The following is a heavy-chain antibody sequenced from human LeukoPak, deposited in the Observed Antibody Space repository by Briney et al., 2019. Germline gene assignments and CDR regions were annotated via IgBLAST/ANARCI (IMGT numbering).Heavy chain of an antibody. CDR1: GFSFSNYA. J-gene: IGHJ4*02. CDR2: IRGGGET. CDR3: ARHITIFGGFDY. Sequence: GGSLRLSCEGSGFSFSNYAMSWVRQAPARGPEWVSSIRGGGETFYADSVKGRFTISRDNSKNTLYLQMNSLRAEDTAVYYCARHITIFGGFDYWGQGTLVTVSS. V-gene: IGHV3-23*01. D-gene: IGHD3-3*01.